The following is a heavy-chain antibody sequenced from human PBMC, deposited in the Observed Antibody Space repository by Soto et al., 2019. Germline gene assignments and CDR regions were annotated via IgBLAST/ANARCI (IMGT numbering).Heavy chain of an antibody. Sequence: PGGSLRLSCAASGFTFSSYGMHWVRQAPGKGLEWVAVISYDGSNKYYADSVKGRFTISRDNSKNTLYLQMNSLRAEDTAVYYCAFDGYSWLSYYYYGMDVWGQGTTVTVSS. V-gene: IGHV3-30*03. J-gene: IGHJ6*02. D-gene: IGHD5-18*01. CDR1: GFTFSSYG. CDR3: AFDGYSWLSYYYYGMDV. CDR2: ISYDGSNK.